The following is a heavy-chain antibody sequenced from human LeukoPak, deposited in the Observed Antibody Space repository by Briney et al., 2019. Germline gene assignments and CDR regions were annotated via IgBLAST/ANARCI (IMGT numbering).Heavy chain of an antibody. CDR2: IYHSGST. Sequence: PSETLSLTCAVSGDSISSGGFSWSWIRQPPGEGLEWIGYIYHSGSTYYNPSLKSRVTMSVDTSKNQFSLKLSSVTAADTAVYYCARADGVVVITSGAFDIWGQGTMVTVSS. V-gene: IGHV4-30-2*01. D-gene: IGHD3-22*01. CDR3: ARADGVVVITSGAFDI. J-gene: IGHJ3*02. CDR1: GDSISSGGFS.